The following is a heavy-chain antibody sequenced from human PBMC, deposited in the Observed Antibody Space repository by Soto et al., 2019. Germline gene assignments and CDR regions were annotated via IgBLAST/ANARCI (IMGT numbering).Heavy chain of an antibody. Sequence: QVQLQESGPGLVKPSQTLSLTCTVSGGSISSGDYYWSWIRQSPGKGLEYIGYIYYSGSTYYNPSLKSRVIISLDTSKNQFSLKLSSVTAADTAVYYCARAWYYYYYGMDVWGQGTTVTVSS. CDR1: GGSISSGDYY. CDR2: IYYSGST. CDR3: ARAWYYYYYGMDV. J-gene: IGHJ6*02. V-gene: IGHV4-30-4*01.